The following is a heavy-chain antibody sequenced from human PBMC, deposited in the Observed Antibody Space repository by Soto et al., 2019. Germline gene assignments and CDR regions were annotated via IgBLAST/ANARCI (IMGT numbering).Heavy chain of an antibody. D-gene: IGHD2-2*01. J-gene: IGHJ6*02. CDR1: GFTFSSYG. CDR3: ARDWGYYSSTSCYPSGMDV. V-gene: IGHV3-33*01. Sequence: PGGSLRLSCAASGFTFSSYGMHWVRQAPGKGLEWVAVIWYDGSNKYYADSVKGRFTISRDNSKNTLYLQMNSLRAEDTAVYYCARDWGYYSSTSCYPSGMDVWGQGTTVTVSS. CDR2: IWYDGSNK.